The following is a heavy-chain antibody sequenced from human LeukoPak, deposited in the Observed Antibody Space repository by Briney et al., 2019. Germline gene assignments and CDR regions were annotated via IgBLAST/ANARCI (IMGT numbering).Heavy chain of an antibody. CDR1: GFTFSSYG. CDR3: AKAAGTDYYYYMDV. CDR2: IRYDGSNK. V-gene: IGHV3-30*02. D-gene: IGHD6-13*01. Sequence: GGSLRLSCAVSGFTFSSYGMHWVRQAPGKGLEWVAFIRYDGSNKYYADSVKGRFTISRDNSKNTLYLQMNSLRAEDTAVYYCAKAAGTDYYYYMDVWGKGTTVTISS. J-gene: IGHJ6*03.